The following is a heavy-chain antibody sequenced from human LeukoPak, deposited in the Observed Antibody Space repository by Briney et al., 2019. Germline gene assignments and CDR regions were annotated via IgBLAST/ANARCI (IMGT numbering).Heavy chain of an antibody. Sequence: SETLSLTCAVYGGSFTNYYWNWIRQPPGQGLKWIGGINHSGSASYNAALKSRITISVDTSKKQFSLKVNSVTAADTAVYYCGRSKETETTFHYFDYYMDVWGKGTTVTVSS. V-gene: IGHV4-34*01. J-gene: IGHJ6*03. CDR2: INHSGSA. CDR3: GRSKETETTFHYFDYYMDV. CDR1: GGSFTNYY. D-gene: IGHD1-1*01.